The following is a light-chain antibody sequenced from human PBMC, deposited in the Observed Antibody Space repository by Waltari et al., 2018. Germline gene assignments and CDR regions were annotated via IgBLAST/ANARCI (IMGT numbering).Light chain of an antibody. CDR1: QTISTY. CDR2: APS. Sequence: DIQLTQSPPSLSASVGETVTITCRATQTISTYLNWYQQKSGKAPKLLISAPSTLQTGVPSRFSGSGAGTHVTLTIRNLQPEDSATYYGQQSYQSPTFGQGTKVEV. V-gene: IGKV1-39*01. J-gene: IGKJ1*01. CDR3: QQSYQSPT.